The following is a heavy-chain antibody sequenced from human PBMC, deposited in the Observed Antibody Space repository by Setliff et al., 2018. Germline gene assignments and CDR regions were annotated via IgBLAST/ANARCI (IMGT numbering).Heavy chain of an antibody. Sequence: SETLSLTCTVYGGSFSNYYWSWIRQPPGKGLEWIGEISHSGSTNYNPSLTSRGTISVDTSKNQFSLKLSSVTAADTAVYYCARDPGFRSGTWSLDLWGQGTQVTVSS. D-gene: IGHD3-10*01. CDR1: GGSFSNYY. V-gene: IGHV4-34*01. J-gene: IGHJ5*02. CDR3: ARDPGFRSGTWSLDL. CDR2: ISHSGST.